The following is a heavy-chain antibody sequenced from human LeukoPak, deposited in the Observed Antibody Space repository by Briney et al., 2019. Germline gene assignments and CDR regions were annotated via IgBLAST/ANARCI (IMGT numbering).Heavy chain of an antibody. D-gene: IGHD5-12*01. Sequence: PGGSLRLSCAASGVTFSNHGMHWVRHAPGKGLEWVSFIRYDGINKYYPDSVKGRFTISRDNSKNALYLEMNSLRAEDTAVYYCAKDIATMRWLRPDPSVDYWGQGTLVTVSS. V-gene: IGHV3-30*02. CDR3: AKDIATMRWLRPDPSVDY. CDR2: IRYDGINK. J-gene: IGHJ4*02. CDR1: GVTFSNHG.